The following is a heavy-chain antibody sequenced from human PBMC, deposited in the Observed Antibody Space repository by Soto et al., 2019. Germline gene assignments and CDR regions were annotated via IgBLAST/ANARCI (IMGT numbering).Heavy chain of an antibody. CDR1: GFTFSSYD. Sequence: PAGSLRLSCAASGFTFSSYDMTWLRQPPGKGLEWIANISGSGGNSYYADSVTGRFTIARDNSKKTRYLQMNSLSAENTAVYFCDKSSSSWYAASFGCWGQGTLVTVSS. V-gene: IGHV3-23*01. CDR3: DKSSSSWYAASFGC. D-gene: IGHD6-13*01. J-gene: IGHJ4*02. CDR2: ISGSGGNS.